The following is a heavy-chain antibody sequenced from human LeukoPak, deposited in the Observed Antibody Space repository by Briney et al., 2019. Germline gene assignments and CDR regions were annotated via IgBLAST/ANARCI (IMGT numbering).Heavy chain of an antibody. Sequence: ASVKVSCKASGYTFTGYYMHWVRQAPGQGLEWMGWINPNSGGTNYAQKFQGRVTMTRDTSISTAYMELSRLRSGDTAVYYCARVHYYDSSGYYYFDYWGQGTLVTVSS. J-gene: IGHJ4*02. D-gene: IGHD3-22*01. CDR3: ARVHYYDSSGYYYFDY. CDR1: GYTFTGYY. CDR2: INPNSGGT. V-gene: IGHV1-2*02.